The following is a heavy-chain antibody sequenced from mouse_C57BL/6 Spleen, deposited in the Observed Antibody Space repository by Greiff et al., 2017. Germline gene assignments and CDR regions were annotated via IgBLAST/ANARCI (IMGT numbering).Heavy chain of an antibody. CDR2: INPSSGYT. D-gene: IGHD2-5*01. Sequence: QVQLQQSGAELARPGASVKMSCKASGYTFTSYTMHWVKQRPGQGLEWIGFINPSSGYTTYNQKFKDKATLTANKSSSTAYMQLSSLTSEDSAVYYGTRAYYSNYDYLDDWGQGTTLTVSS. CDR1: GYTFTSYT. J-gene: IGHJ2*01. V-gene: IGHV1-4*01. CDR3: TRAYYSNYDYLDD.